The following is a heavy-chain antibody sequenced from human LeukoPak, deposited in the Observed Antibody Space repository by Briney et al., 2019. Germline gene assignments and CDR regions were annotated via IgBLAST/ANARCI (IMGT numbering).Heavy chain of an antibody. CDR3: ANSSPLRSLPPVY. CDR1: GFTVSSNY. Sequence: GGSLRLSCAASGFTVSSNYMSWVRQAPGKGLEWVSVIYSGGSTYYADSVKGRFTISRDNSKNTLYLQMNSLRAEDTAVYYCANSSPLRSLPPVYWGQGTLVTVSS. D-gene: IGHD2-15*01. J-gene: IGHJ4*02. CDR2: IYSGGST. V-gene: IGHV3-53*01.